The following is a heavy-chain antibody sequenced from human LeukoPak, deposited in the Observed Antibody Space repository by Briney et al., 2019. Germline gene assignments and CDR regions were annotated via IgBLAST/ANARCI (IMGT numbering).Heavy chain of an antibody. CDR3: ARVIGCSGWTTFFDL. Sequence: SETLSLTCAVSAYSITTSNCWAWIRQPPGKDLEWIGHIYHSGTTYYNPSLQSRVTMSVDASKNQFSLKLNSVTAVDTAVYYCARVIGCSGWTTFFDLWGRGTLVTVSS. D-gene: IGHD6-19*01. CDR1: AYSITTSNC. CDR2: IYHSGTT. V-gene: IGHV4-28*01. J-gene: IGHJ2*01.